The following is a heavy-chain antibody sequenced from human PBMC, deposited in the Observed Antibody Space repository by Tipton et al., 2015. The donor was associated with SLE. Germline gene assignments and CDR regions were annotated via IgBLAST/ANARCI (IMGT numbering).Heavy chain of an antibody. CDR1: GGSFSGYY. V-gene: IGHV4-34*01. D-gene: IGHD1-7*01. Sequence: TLSLTCAVYGGSFSGYYWSWIRQPPGKGLEWIGEINHSGSINYNPSLKSRVTISVDTSKNQFSLKLSSVTAADTAVYYCARAQNSSMGYWGQGTLVTVSS. CDR3: ARAQNSSMGY. CDR2: INHSGSI. J-gene: IGHJ4*02.